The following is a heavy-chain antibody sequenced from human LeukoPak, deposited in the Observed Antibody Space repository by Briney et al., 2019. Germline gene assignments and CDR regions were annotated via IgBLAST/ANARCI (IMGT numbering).Heavy chain of an antibody. CDR1: GFTFSTYG. CDR2: ISSSSSPI. CDR3: ARDSGLVVGALNFDY. J-gene: IGHJ4*02. D-gene: IGHD1-26*01. V-gene: IGHV3-48*02. Sequence: PGGFLRLSCAASGFTFSTYGMNWVRQAPGKGLEWISYISSSSSPIYYADSVKGRFTISRDNAKNSLYLQMNSLRDEDTAVYYCARDSGLVVGALNFDYWGQGTLVTVSS.